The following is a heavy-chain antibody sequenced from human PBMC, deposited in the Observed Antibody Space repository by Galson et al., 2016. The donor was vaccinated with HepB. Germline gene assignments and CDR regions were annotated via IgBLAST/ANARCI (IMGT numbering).Heavy chain of an antibody. J-gene: IGHJ4*02. D-gene: IGHD1-26*01. V-gene: IGHV3-74*01. CDR3: VRVGSGSYFRSADY. CDR1: GFTFSSYW. Sequence: SLGLSCAASGFTFSSYWMHWVRQAPGKGLVWVSRITSDGTTTTYADSVKGRFTIYRDNAKNTLYLQMNSLRAEDTAVYYCVRVGSGSYFRSADYWGPGTLVTVSS. CDR2: ITSDGTTT.